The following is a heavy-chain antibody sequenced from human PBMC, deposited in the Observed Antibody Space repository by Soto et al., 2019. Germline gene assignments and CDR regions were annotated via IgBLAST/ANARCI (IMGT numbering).Heavy chain of an antibody. CDR3: AKDFVPGRMVRGVSAFDI. V-gene: IGHV1-18*04. D-gene: IGHD3-10*01. J-gene: IGHJ3*02. Sequence: QVQLVQSGAEVKKPGASVKVSCKASGYTFISYGISWVRQAPGQGLEWMGWISAYNGNTNYAQKVQGRVTMTTDTSTSTAYMELKSLRSDDTAVYYCAKDFVPGRMVRGVSAFDIWGQGTMVNVSS. CDR1: GYTFISYG. CDR2: ISAYNGNT.